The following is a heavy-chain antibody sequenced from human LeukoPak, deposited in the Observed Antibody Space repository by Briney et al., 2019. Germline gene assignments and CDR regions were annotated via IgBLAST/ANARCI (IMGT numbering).Heavy chain of an antibody. CDR1: GFTFSSYW. D-gene: IGHD2-2*02. J-gene: IGHJ4*02. Sequence: PGGSLRLSCAASGFTFSSYWMSWVRQAPGRGLEWVANIKQDGSENYYVDSVKGRFTISRDNAKNSLYLQMNSLRAEDTAVYYCAREYPLKYFDYWGQGTLVTVSS. CDR2: IKQDGSEN. V-gene: IGHV3-7*01. CDR3: AREYPLKYFDY.